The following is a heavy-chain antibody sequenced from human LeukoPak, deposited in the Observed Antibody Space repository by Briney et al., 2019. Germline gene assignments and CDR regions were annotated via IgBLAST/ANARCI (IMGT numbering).Heavy chain of an antibody. J-gene: IGHJ3*02. CDR3: ARASSMVRGVRGAFDI. Sequence: GGSLRLSCAASGFTFSSYWMHWVRQAPGKGLVWVSRINSDGSSTSYADSVKGRFSISRENAKNSLYLQMNSLRAGDTAVYYCARASSMVRGVRGAFDIWGQGTMVTVSS. CDR2: INSDGSST. CDR1: GFTFSSYW. V-gene: IGHV3-74*01. D-gene: IGHD3-10*01.